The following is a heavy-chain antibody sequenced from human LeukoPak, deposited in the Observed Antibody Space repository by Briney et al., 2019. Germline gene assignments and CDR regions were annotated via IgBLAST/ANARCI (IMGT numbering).Heavy chain of an antibody. CDR3: ARRRRGSYYYDSSGYAFDP. Sequence: PSETPSLTCTVSGGSISSYYWSWIRQPPGKGLEWIGYIYYSGSTNYNPSLKSRVTISVDTSKNQFSLKLSSVTAADTAVYYCARRRRGSYYYDSSGYAFDPWGQGTLVTVSS. CDR1: GGSISSYY. J-gene: IGHJ5*02. V-gene: IGHV4-59*01. CDR2: IYYSGST. D-gene: IGHD3-22*01.